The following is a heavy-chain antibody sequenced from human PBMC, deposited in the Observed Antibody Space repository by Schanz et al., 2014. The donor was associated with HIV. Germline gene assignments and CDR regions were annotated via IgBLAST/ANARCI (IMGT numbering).Heavy chain of an antibody. CDR2: INHSGST. CDR3: ARTPYYFDY. V-gene: IGHV4-34*01. CDR1: GGPFSHAY. J-gene: IGHJ4*02. Sequence: QVQLQQWGAGLLKPSETLSLTCAVYGGPFSHAYWSWVRQPPGKGLQWIGEINHSGSTNYNPSLKSRVTISVDTSKNQFSLRLNSVTAADTAVYYCARTPYYFDYWGQGTLVTVSS.